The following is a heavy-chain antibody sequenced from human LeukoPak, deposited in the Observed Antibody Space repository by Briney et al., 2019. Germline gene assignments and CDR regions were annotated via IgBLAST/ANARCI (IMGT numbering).Heavy chain of an antibody. CDR2: IYNSGST. J-gene: IGHJ4*02. V-gene: IGHV4-59*01. CDR3: TRENSNSWYLDY. D-gene: IGHD6-13*01. CDR1: GGSISTYY. Sequence: PSETLSLTCTVSGGSISTYYWSWIRQPPGKGLEWIGYIYNSGSTNYNPSLKSRVTISVDTSKNQFSLKLSSVTAADTAVYYCTRENSNSWYLDYWGQGTLVTVSS.